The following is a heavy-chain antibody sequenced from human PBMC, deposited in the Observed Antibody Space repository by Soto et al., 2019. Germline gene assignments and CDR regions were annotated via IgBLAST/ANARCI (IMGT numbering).Heavy chain of an antibody. CDR3: ARGHYGLDV. Sequence: QVQLVESGGDLVKPGGSLRLSCAASGFTFSDYYMSWIRQAPGKGLEWVSYINTNGRTTNYADSVKGRFTISRDNAKNTLYLQMNSLRDGDTAVYYCARGHYGLDVWGQGTTVTVSS. CDR2: INTNGRTT. CDR1: GFTFSDYY. J-gene: IGHJ6*02. V-gene: IGHV3-11*01.